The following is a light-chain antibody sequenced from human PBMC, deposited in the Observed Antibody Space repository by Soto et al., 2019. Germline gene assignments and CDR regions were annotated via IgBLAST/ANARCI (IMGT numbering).Light chain of an antibody. V-gene: IGKV1-12*01. J-gene: IGKJ5*01. Sequence: DIQMTQSPSSVSASVGDRVTITCRASQSISSWLAWYQQKPGTVPKLLIYAASSLQSGVPSRFSGSGSETEFPLTITSLQPEDFGTYYCQQGDSFPITFGQGTRLEIK. CDR1: QSISSW. CDR3: QQGDSFPIT. CDR2: AAS.